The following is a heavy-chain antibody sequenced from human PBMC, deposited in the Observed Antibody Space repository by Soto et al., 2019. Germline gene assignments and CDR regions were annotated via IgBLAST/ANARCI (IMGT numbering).Heavy chain of an antibody. CDR3: AGAISGVIAC. CDR2: IYSGDGT. Sequence: GGPLRASYAPFGVTVRSNYYRWVRQAPGKGLEWISVIYSGDGTYYADSVKGRFTISRDNSKNTLYIQMNSLRAEETAVYYSAGAISGVIACWGPG. J-gene: IGHJ4*02. V-gene: IGHV3-53*01. CDR1: GVTVRSNY. D-gene: IGHD3-16*02.